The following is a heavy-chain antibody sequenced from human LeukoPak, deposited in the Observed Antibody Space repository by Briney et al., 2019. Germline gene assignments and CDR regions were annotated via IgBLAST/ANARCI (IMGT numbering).Heavy chain of an antibody. V-gene: IGHV3-7*01. CDR1: GFPFSSYL. CDR3: ARDGSGGSTQYNWFGP. D-gene: IGHD2-15*01. J-gene: IGHJ5*02. Sequence: GGSLRLSCAASGFPFSSYLMNWVRHVPGKGLEWVANIKQDGSEKYYVDSVKGRSIVSRDNARNSLYLQMNSLRAEDTAVYYCARDGSGGSTQYNWFGPWGQGTLVTVSS. CDR2: IKQDGSEK.